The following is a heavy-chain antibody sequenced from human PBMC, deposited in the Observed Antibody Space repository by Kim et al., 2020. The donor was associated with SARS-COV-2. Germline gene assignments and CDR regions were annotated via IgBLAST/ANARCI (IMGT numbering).Heavy chain of an antibody. CDR3: AREGNSAADGMDV. J-gene: IGHJ6*02. V-gene: IGHV4-31*02. D-gene: IGHD6-13*01. Sequence: YSPSLKSRVTISVDTSKNQFSLKLSSVTAADTAVYYCAREGNSAADGMDVWGQGTTVTVSS.